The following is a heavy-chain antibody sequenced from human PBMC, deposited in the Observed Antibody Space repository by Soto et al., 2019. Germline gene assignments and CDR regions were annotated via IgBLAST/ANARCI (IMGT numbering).Heavy chain of an antibody. CDR2: INYSGST. CDR3: ARDRRRGDIVVVPAAKYYYYYMDV. Sequence: SSETLSLTCTVSGGSISSYYWSWIRQPPGKGLEWIGYINYSGSTNYNPSLKSRVTISVDTSKNQFSLKLSSVTAADTAVYYCARDRRRGDIVVVPAAKYYYYYMDVWGKGTTVTVSS. J-gene: IGHJ6*03. CDR1: GGSISSYY. D-gene: IGHD2-2*01. V-gene: IGHV4-59*01.